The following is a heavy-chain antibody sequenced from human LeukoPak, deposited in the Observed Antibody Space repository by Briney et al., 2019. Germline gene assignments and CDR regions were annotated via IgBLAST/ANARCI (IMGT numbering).Heavy chain of an antibody. J-gene: IGHJ3*02. V-gene: IGHV4-31*03. CDR3: ARGGEDYYDSSGYSDAFDI. Sequence: PSETLSLTCTVSGGSISSGGYYWSWIRQHPGKGLEWIGYIYYSGSTYYNPSLKSRVTISVDTSKNQFSLKLSSVTAADTAVYYCARGGEDYYDSSGYSDAFDIWGQGTMVTASS. D-gene: IGHD3-22*01. CDR1: GGSISSGGYY. CDR2: IYYSGST.